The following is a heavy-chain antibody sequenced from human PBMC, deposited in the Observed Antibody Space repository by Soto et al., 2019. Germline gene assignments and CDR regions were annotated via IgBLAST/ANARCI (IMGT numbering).Heavy chain of an antibody. CDR2: IYYTGST. Sequence: PSETLSLSCTVSGGSISSYYWSWIRQPPGKGLEWIGYIYYTGSTNYNPSLKSRVTISLDTSKNQFSLKLSSVTAADTAVYYCASSVYRGYSGYYFFDYWGQGTLVTVSS. CDR1: GGSISSYY. D-gene: IGHD5-12*01. CDR3: ASSVYRGYSGYYFFDY. V-gene: IGHV4-59*08. J-gene: IGHJ4*02.